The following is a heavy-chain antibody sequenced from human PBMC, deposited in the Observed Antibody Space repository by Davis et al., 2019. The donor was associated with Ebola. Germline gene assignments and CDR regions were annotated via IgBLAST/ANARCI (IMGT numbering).Heavy chain of an antibody. V-gene: IGHV3-23*01. CDR1: GFLFSSYA. CDR3: AKDLTSYYGSGDFFDY. Sequence: PGGSLRLSCAASGFLFSSYAMSWVRQAPGRGLEWVSSISASGGATFYADSVKGRIVMSRDNSNDTLYLRMNNLRAEDTAIYYCAKDLTSYYGSGDFFDYWGQGILVTGSS. CDR2: ISASGGAT. J-gene: IGHJ4*02. D-gene: IGHD3-10*01.